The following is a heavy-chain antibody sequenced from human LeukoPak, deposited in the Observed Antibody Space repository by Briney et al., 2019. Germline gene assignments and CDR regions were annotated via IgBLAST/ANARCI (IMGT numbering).Heavy chain of an antibody. CDR2: ITYDGGST. CDR1: GFTFDDCA. J-gene: IGHJ4*02. CDR3: AKDLSSGSRRAY. Sequence: GGSLRLSCAASGFTFDDCAMHWVRQAPGKGLEWVSLITYDGGSTLYADSVKGRFTISRDNSKNTLYLQMNSLRAEDTGVYYCAKDLSSGSRRAYWGQGTLVTVSS. D-gene: IGHD6-19*01. V-gene: IGHV3-43D*03.